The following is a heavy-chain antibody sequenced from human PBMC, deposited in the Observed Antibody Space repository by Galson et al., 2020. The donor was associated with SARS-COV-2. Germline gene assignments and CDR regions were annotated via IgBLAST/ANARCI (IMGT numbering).Heavy chain of an antibody. Sequence: GGSLRLSCAASGFTFSNHDMFWVRQPTGKGLEWVSSIGIAGDTYYPGSVKGRFTISRENAKNSLYLQMNSLRAGDTALYYCARGVPHSNSLHWYFDLWGRGTLVTVSS. V-gene: IGHV3-13*01. J-gene: IGHJ2*01. D-gene: IGHD2-8*01. CDR2: IGIAGDT. CDR1: GFTFSNHD. CDR3: ARGVPHSNSLHWYFDL.